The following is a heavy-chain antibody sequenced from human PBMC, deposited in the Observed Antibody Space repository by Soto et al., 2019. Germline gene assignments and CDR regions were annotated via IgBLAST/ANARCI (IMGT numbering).Heavy chain of an antibody. CDR1: GFTVSSNY. J-gene: IGHJ6*02. CDR2: IYSGGST. CDR3: ARDKGLIAAGDYYYSDMDV. D-gene: IGHD6-13*01. V-gene: IGHV3-66*01. Sequence: GVSLRLSCAASGFTVSSNYMSWVRQAPGKGLEWVSVIYSGGSTYYADSVKGRFTISRDNSKNTLYLQMNSLRAEDTAVYYCARDKGLIAAGDYYYSDMDVWGQGTTVTLSS.